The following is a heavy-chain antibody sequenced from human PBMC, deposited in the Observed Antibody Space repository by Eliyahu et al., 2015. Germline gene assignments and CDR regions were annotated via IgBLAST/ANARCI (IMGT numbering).Heavy chain of an antibody. CDR3: AKAWGYTYGDFAFDY. V-gene: IGHV1-46*03. D-gene: IGHD4-17*01. CDR1: GYTFTSYY. CDR2: INPSGGDT. J-gene: IGHJ4*02. Sequence: QVQLVQSGADVKKPGASVKVSCKASGYTFTSYYIHWVRQGPGQGLEWMGLINPSGGDTRYAQKFQGRVTMTRDTSTSTVYMEMTSLRSEDTAVYYCAKAWGYTYGDFAFDYWGQGTLVTVSS.